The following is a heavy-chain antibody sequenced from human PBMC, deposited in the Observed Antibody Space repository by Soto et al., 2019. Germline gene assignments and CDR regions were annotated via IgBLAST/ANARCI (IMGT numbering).Heavy chain of an antibody. Sequence: SVKVSCKASGGTFSTYTINWVRQAPGQGLEWMGGIIPILGTANYAQKFQGRVTISADESTSTGYMDLSSLRSEDTAVYFCASNPNTLATFQRYHYYCMDIWGQGTPVTVSS. CDR1: GGTFSTYT. V-gene: IGHV1-69*13. CDR2: IIPILGTA. D-gene: IGHD2-15*01. J-gene: IGHJ6*02. CDR3: ASNPNTLATFQRYHYYCMDI.